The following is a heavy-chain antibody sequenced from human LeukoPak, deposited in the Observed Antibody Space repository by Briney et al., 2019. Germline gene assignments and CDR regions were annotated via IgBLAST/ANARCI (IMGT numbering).Heavy chain of an antibody. Sequence: GESLRLSCSASGFTFSRFAMTWVRQLPGKGLQWVSTISGNGQKTHYGDSVTGRFSVSRDNSNNILFLQMDSLRADDSALYYCAKDANYYDSSAFFIPFDSWGQGTLVTVSS. CDR2: ISGNGQKT. J-gene: IGHJ4*02. CDR1: GFTFSRFA. V-gene: IGHV3-23*01. CDR3: AKDANYYDSSAFFIPFDS. D-gene: IGHD3-22*01.